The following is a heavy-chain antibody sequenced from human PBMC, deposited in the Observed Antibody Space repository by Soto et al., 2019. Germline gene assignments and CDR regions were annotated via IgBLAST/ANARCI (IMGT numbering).Heavy chain of an antibody. CDR2: IWYDGSNK. J-gene: IGHJ6*02. V-gene: IGHV3-33*01. CDR1: VFTFSNYG. Sequence: HVQLVESGGGVVQPGRSLRLSCAASVFTFSNYGMHWVRQAPGKGLECVAIIWYDGSNKYYADSVNGRFTISRDNYKNTLHLQMNSLRAEDTAVYYCARDLSISTNCTRPVCYYYYGMDVWGQGTTVTVSS. D-gene: IGHD2-2*01. CDR3: ARDLSISTNCTRPVCYYYYGMDV.